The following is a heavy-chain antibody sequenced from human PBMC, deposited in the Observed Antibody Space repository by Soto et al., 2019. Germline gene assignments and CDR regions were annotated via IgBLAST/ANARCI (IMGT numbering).Heavy chain of an antibody. CDR1: GGSFSGYY. CDR3: ARDGFCSGGTCRIGNWFDP. D-gene: IGHD2-8*02. Sequence: SETLSLTCAVNGGSFSGYYWSWIRLAPGKGLEWIGEINHRGSTYNPSFESRVTMSVDTSKNQFSLKLRSVTAADTAMYYCARDGFCSGGTCRIGNWFDPWGQGTLVTV. V-gene: IGHV4-34*01. CDR2: INHRGST. J-gene: IGHJ5*02.